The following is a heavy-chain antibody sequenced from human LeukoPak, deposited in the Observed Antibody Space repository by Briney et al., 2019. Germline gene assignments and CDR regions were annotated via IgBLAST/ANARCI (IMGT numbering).Heavy chain of an antibody. D-gene: IGHD5-24*01. CDR3: ARDRYGDGFAHFDY. J-gene: IGHJ4*02. V-gene: IGHV1-2*02. Sequence: ASVKVSCTSSGYTFTAYAMHWVRQAPGQGLEWMGWITPSGGANYAQKFQGRVTMTRDTSISTAYMDLGRLTSDDTAVYYCARDRYGDGFAHFDYWGQGTLVTVSS. CDR2: ITPSGGA. CDR1: GYTFTAYA.